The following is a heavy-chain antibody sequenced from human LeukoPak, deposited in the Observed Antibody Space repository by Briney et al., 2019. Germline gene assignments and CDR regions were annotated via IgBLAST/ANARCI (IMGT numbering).Heavy chain of an antibody. J-gene: IGHJ4*01. Sequence: GASVKVSCKASGYTFTDYFMHWVRQAPGQGLEWTGWINPNSGGTNYAQKFQGRVTMTRDTSISTAYMELSRLRSDDTAVYYCARGTQYSGSYYESGCWGQGTLVTVSS. D-gene: IGHD1-26*01. CDR2: INPNSGGT. CDR1: GYTFTDYF. CDR3: ARGTQYSGSYYESGC. V-gene: IGHV1-2*02.